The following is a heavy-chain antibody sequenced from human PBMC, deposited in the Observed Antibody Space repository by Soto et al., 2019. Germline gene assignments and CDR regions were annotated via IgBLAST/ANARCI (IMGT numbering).Heavy chain of an antibody. CDR2: IYYSGST. V-gene: IGHV4-59*08. CDR3: ATYYYGSGSRDYYYMDV. CDR1: GGSISSYY. J-gene: IGHJ6*03. Sequence: SETLSLTCTVSGGSISSYYWSWIRQPPGKGLEWIGYIYYSGSTNYNPSLKSRVTISVDTSKNQFSLKLSSVTAADTAVYYCATYYYGSGSRDYYYMDVWGKGTTVTASS. D-gene: IGHD3-10*01.